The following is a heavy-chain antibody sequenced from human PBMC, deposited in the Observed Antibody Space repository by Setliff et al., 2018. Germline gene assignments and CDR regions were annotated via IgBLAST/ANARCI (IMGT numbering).Heavy chain of an antibody. CDR2: IRYDGSNK. D-gene: IGHD6-13*01. V-gene: IGHV3-30*02. J-gene: IGHJ4*02. Sequence: GGSLRLSCAASEFTFNKYWMTWVRQAPGRGLEWVAFIRYDGSNKYYADSVKGRFTISRDNSKSTLYLEMNSLRAEDTAVYYCAKCSSWHGHYPHFNYWGQGTLVTVSS. CDR1: EFTFNKYW. CDR3: AKCSSWHGHYPHFNY.